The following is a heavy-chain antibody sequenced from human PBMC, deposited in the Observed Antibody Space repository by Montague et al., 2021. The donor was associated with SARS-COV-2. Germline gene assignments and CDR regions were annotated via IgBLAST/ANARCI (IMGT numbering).Heavy chain of an antibody. CDR2: IYYSGST. D-gene: IGHD3-16*01. V-gene: IGHV4-59*08. CDR1: GGSISSYY. Sequence: SETLSLTCTVSGGSISSYYWSWIRQPPGKGLEWIGYIYYSGSTNYNPSLNSRVTILVDTSKNQSSLKLSAVTAADTAAYYCAGHRRLVLISDSSVDYWGQGTPVAVSS. CDR3: AGHRRLVLISDSSVDY. J-gene: IGHJ4*01.